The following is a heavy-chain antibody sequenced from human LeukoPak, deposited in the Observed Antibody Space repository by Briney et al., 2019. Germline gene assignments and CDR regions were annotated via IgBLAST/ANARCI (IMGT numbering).Heavy chain of an antibody. CDR2: ISSTGITK. CDR3: ARDLVSGAYTFDT. V-gene: IGHV3-48*03. CDR1: GFTFSNFG. D-gene: IGHD2-2*02. Sequence: QTGGSLRLSCAASGFTFSNFGLNWVRQAPGKGLQWVSFISSTGITKYYADSVRGRFTISRDNTRNSLYLQVSSLRAEDTAVYYCARDLVSGAYTFDTWGQGTVVTVSS. J-gene: IGHJ3*02.